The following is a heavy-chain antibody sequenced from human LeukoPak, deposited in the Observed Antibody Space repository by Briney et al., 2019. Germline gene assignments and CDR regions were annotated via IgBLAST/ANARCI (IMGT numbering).Heavy chain of an antibody. Sequence: ETLSLTCTVSGGFISGYYWTWIRQPPGKGLEYVSAISSNGGSTYYANSVKGRFTISRDNSKNTLYLQMGSLRAEDMAVYYCARVGYTSYYYYGMDVWGQGTTVTVSS. CDR2: ISSNGGST. D-gene: IGHD6-13*01. V-gene: IGHV3-64*01. CDR3: ARVGYTSYYYYGMDV. CDR1: GGFISGYY. J-gene: IGHJ6*02.